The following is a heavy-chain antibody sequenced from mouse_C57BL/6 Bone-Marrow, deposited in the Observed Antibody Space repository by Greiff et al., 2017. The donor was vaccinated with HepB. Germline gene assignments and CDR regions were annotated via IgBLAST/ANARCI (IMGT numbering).Heavy chain of an antibody. CDR3: ARWHYYGSSYGFAY. V-gene: IGHV2-2*01. CDR1: GFSLTSYG. CDR2: IWSGGST. Sequence: QVHVKQSGPGLVQPSQSLSITCTVSGFSLTSYGVHWVRQSPGKGLEWLGVIWSGGSTDYNAAFISRLSISKDNSKSQVFFKMNSLQADDTAIYYCARWHYYGSSYGFAYWGQGTLVTVSA. D-gene: IGHD1-1*01. J-gene: IGHJ3*01.